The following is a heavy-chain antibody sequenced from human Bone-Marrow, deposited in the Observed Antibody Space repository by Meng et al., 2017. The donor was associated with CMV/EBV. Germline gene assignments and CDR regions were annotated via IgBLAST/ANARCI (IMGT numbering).Heavy chain of an antibody. V-gene: IGHV1-69*05. D-gene: IGHD3-3*01. CDR3: ARLNYDFWSGYYYGGYYYYGMDV. Sequence: SVKVSCKASGGTFSSYAISWVRQAPGQGLEWMGGIIPIFGTANYAQKFQGRVTITTDESTSTAYMELSSLRSEDTAVYYCARLNYDFWSGYYYGGYYYYGMDVWGQGTTVTVSS. J-gene: IGHJ6*02. CDR1: GGTFSSYA. CDR2: IIPIFGTA.